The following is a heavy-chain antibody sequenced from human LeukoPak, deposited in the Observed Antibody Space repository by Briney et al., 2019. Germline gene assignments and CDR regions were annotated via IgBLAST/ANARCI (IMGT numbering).Heavy chain of an antibody. J-gene: IGHJ4*02. CDR1: GGSITSYY. CDR2: ASYKGGA. D-gene: IGHD3-10*01. CDR3: ARGRGSGASQDY. V-gene: IGHV4-59*01. Sequence: SETLSLTCSVSGGSITSYYWSWIRQPPGKGLEWIGYASYKGGANYNPSLKSRVTISVDTSKNQFSLKLSSVTAADTAVYYCARGRGSGASQDYWGQGTLVSVSS.